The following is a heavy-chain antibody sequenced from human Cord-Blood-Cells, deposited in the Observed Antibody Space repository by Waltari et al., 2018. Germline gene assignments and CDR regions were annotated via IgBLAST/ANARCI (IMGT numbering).Heavy chain of an antibody. Sequence: QVQLQQWGAGLLKPSETLSLTCAVYGGSFSGYYWSWIRQPPGKGLAWIGEINHSGSTNYNPSLKSRVTISVDTSKNQFSLKLSSVTAADTAVYYCARGGIAVAGMTHLDYWGQGTLVTVSS. CDR1: GGSFSGYY. J-gene: IGHJ4*02. CDR3: ARGGIAVAGMTHLDY. D-gene: IGHD6-19*01. V-gene: IGHV4-34*01. CDR2: INHSGST.